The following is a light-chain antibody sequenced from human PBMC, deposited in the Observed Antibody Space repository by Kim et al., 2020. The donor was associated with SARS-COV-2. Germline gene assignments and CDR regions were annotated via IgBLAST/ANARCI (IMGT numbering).Light chain of an antibody. CDR2: NTN. V-gene: IGLV8-61*01. CDR1: SGSVSTSYY. Sequence: GGTVTLTCGLSSGSVSTSYYPNWFQQTPGQAPRTLIYNTNTRSSGVPDRFSGSIRGNKAALTITGAQADDESDYYCVLYVGSGIWVFGGGTQLTVL. J-gene: IGLJ3*02. CDR3: VLYVGSGIWV.